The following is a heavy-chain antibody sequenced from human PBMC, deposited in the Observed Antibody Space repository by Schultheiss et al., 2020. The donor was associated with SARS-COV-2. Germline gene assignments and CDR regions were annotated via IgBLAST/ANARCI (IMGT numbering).Heavy chain of an antibody. Sequence: GESLKISCAASGFTFSSYWMSWVRQAPGKGLEWVANIKQDGSEKYYVDSVKGRFTISRDNAKNSLYLQMNSLRAEDTAVYYCARESAALDYWGQGTLVTVSS. CDR1: GFTFSSYW. CDR3: ARESAALDY. V-gene: IGHV3-7*03. D-gene: IGHD6-13*01. J-gene: IGHJ4*02. CDR2: IKQDGSEK.